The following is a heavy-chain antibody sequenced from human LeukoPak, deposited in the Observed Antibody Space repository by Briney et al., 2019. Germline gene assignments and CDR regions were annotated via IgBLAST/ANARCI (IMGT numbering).Heavy chain of an antibody. Sequence: SVKVSCRASGGTFSSYAISWVRQAPGQGLEWMGGIIPIFGTANYAQKFQGRVTITADESTSTAYMELSSLRSEDTAVYYCAREGMNAQYQLRPRSWFDPWGQGTLVTVS. D-gene: IGHD2-2*01. V-gene: IGHV1-69*13. CDR2: IIPIFGTA. CDR1: GGTFSSYA. CDR3: AREGMNAQYQLRPRSWFDP. J-gene: IGHJ5*02.